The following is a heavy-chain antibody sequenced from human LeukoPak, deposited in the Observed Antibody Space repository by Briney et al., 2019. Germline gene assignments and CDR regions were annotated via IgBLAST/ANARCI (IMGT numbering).Heavy chain of an antibody. Sequence: ASVKVSCKASGYTFTSYGISWVRQAPGQGLEWMGWINPNSGGTDYAQKFQGWVTMTRDTSISTAYMELSRLRSDDTAVYYCARVRSSGIWFDYWGQGTLVTVSS. V-gene: IGHV1-2*04. CDR2: INPNSGGT. CDR1: GYTFTSYG. D-gene: IGHD3-10*01. J-gene: IGHJ4*02. CDR3: ARVRSSGIWFDY.